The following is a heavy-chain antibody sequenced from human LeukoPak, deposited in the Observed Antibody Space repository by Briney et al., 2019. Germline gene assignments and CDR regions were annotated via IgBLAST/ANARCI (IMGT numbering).Heavy chain of an antibody. CDR2: ISAYNGNT. CDR3: ARDQYYDFWSGYLPYYYYGMDV. D-gene: IGHD3-3*01. J-gene: IGHJ6*02. CDR1: GYTFTSYG. Sequence: GASVKVSCKASGYTFTSYGISWVRQAPGQGLEWMGWISAYNGNTNYAQKLQGRVTMTTDTSTSTAYMGLRSLRSDDTAVYYCARDQYYDFWSGYLPYYYYGMDVWGQGTTVTVSS. V-gene: IGHV1-18*01.